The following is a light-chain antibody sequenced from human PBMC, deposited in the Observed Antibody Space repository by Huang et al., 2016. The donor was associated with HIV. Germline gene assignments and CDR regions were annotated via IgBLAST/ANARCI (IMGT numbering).Light chain of an antibody. J-gene: IGKJ4*01. CDR2: GAS. V-gene: IGKV3-15*01. Sequence: EIVMTQSPATLSVSPGERVTLSCRASQNIVSSLAWYQQKPGQTPRLLIYGASTRATGIPARFSGSGSETEFTLTISSLQSEDFAVYYCQQYYDWPPLSFGGGTEVEIK. CDR3: QQYYDWPPLS. CDR1: QNIVSS.